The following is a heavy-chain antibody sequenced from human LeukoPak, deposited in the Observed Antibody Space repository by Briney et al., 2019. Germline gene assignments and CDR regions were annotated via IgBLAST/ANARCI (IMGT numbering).Heavy chain of an antibody. CDR2: IWYDGSNK. CDR1: GFTFSSYG. D-gene: IGHD2-15*01. Sequence: PGGSLRLSCAASGFTFSSYGMHWVRQAPGKGLEWVAVIWYDGSNKYYADSVKGRFTISRDNSKNTLYLQMNSLRAEDTAVYYCARDLIVVVVGLYGMAVWGQGTTVTVSS. CDR3: ARDLIVVVVGLYGMAV. V-gene: IGHV3-33*01. J-gene: IGHJ6*02.